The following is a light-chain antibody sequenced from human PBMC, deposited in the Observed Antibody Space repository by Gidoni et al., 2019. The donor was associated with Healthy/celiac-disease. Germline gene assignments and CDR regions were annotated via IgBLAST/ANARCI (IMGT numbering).Light chain of an antibody. CDR3: CSYAGSSTHVV. J-gene: IGLJ2*01. CDR2: EGS. CDR1: SSDVGSYNL. Sequence: QSALTQPSSVSGSPGQSITISCTGTSSDVGSYNLVSWYQQPPGTAPKRMIYEGSKRPSGVSNRFSGSKSGNTASLTISGLQAEDEADYYCCSYAGSSTHVVFGGGTKLTVL. V-gene: IGLV2-23*01.